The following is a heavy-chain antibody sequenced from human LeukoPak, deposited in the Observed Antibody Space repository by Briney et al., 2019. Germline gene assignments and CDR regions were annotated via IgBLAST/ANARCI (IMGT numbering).Heavy chain of an antibody. D-gene: IGHD3-10*01. CDR3: ARKENVYYYFDY. CDR2: IYHSGTT. CDR1: GGSISSSNW. V-gene: IGHV4-4*02. J-gene: IGHJ4*02. Sequence: KPSGTLSLTCAVSGGSISSSNWWSWVRQPPGKGLEWIGEIYHSGTTYYNPSLQSRVTMSVDTSKNQFSLKLSSVTAVDTAVYYCARKENVYYYFDYWGQGTLVTVSS.